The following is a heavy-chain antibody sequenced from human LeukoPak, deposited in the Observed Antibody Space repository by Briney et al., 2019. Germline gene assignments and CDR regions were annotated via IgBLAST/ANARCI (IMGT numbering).Heavy chain of an antibody. Sequence: SETLSLTCAVSADSISSYYWSWIRQPPGKGLEWIGYIYYSGSTNYNPSLKSRVTISVDTSKNQFSLKLSSVTAADTAVYYCARWRYSYGRIDYWGQGTLVTVSS. CDR1: ADSISSYY. CDR2: IYYSGST. V-gene: IGHV4-59*01. D-gene: IGHD5-18*01. CDR3: ARWRYSYGRIDY. J-gene: IGHJ4*02.